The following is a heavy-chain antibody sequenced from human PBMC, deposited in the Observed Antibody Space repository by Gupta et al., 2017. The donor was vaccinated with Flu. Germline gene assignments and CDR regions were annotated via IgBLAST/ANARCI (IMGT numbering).Heavy chain of an antibody. V-gene: IGHV1-69*01. Sequence: GQGLEWMGGIIPTFGTAIYAQKLQGRITITADESTTTAYMELSRLTSDDTAVYYCARAQTIAGTFYYFDYWGQGSLVTVSS. CDR2: IIPTFGTA. CDR3: ARAQTIAGTFYYFDY. J-gene: IGHJ4*02. D-gene: IGHD1-26*01.